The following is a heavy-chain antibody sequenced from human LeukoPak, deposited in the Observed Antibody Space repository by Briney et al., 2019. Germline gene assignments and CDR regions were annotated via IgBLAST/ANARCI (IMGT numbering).Heavy chain of an antibody. D-gene: IGHD6-13*01. CDR2: VSSSGNTI. J-gene: IGHJ4*02. CDR1: GFTFSYYS. Sequence: SGGSLRLSCAASGFTFSYYSINWVRQATGKGREWASSVSSSGNTIYYADSVKGRFSMSRDNAKNSVYLQMTSLRDEDTAVYYCARGRGSSNYFDYWGQGTLVTVSS. CDR3: ARGRGSSNYFDY. V-gene: IGHV3-48*02.